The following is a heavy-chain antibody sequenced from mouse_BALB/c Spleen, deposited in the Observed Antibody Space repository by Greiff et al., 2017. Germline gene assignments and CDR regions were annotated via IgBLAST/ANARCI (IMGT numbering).Heavy chain of an antibody. CDR1: GYSITSDYA. D-gene: IGHD2-14*01. Sequence: EVKLQESGPGLVKPSQSLSLTCTVTGYSITSDYAWNWIRQFPGNKLEWMGYISYSGSTSYNPSLKSRISITRDTSKNQFFLQLNSVTTEDTATYYCARGGKGYDGDFDYWGQGTTLTVSS. V-gene: IGHV3-2*02. CDR2: ISYSGST. J-gene: IGHJ2*01. CDR3: ARGGKGYDGDFDY.